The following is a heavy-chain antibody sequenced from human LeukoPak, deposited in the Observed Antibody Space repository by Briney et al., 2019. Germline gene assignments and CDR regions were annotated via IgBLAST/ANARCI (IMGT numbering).Heavy chain of an antibody. D-gene: IGHD3-22*01. CDR1: GGSISSGSDY. J-gene: IGHJ2*01. V-gene: IGHV4-61*02. Sequence: SQTLSLTCTVSGGSISSGSDYWNWIRQPAGKGLEWIGRIYTSGSTNYNPSLKSRVTISVDTSKNQFSLRLNSVAAADTAVYYCAGAPHYYDSSGYYWNYWYFDLWGRGTLVTVSS. CDR2: IYTSGST. CDR3: AGAPHYYDSSGYYWNYWYFDL.